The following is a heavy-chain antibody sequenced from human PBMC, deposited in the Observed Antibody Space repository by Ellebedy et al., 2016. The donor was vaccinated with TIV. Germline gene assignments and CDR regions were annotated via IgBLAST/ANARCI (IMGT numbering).Heavy chain of an antibody. CDR2: INPNSGGT. CDR3: AREEEQQLVKGANWFDP. D-gene: IGHD6-13*01. J-gene: IGHJ5*02. CDR1: GYTFTGYY. Sequence: AASVKVSCKASGYTFTGYYMHWVRQAPGQGLEWMGWINPNSGGTNYAQKFQGRVTMTRDTSISTAYMELSRLRSDDTAVYYCAREEEQQLVKGANWFDPWGQGTLVTVSS. V-gene: IGHV1-2*02.